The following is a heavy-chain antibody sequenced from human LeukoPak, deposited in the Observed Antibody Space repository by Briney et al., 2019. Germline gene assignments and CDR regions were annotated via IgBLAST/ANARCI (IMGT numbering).Heavy chain of an antibody. V-gene: IGHV3-15*01. D-gene: IGHD2-2*01. CDR3: TTAHSGYCSSTSCYGSWTELDY. CDR2: IKSKTDGGTT. J-gene: IGHJ4*02. Sequence: PGGSLRLSCAASGFTFSNAWMSWVRQAPGKGLEWVGRIKSKTDGGTTDYAAPVKGRFTISRDDSKNTLYLQMNSLKTEDTAVYYCTTAHSGYCSSTSCYGSWTELDYWGQGTLVTVSS. CDR1: GFTFSNAW.